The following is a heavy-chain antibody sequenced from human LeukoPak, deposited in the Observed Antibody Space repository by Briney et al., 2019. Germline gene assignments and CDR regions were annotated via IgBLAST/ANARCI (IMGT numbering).Heavy chain of an antibody. CDR3: ARVTTTLAFGY. V-gene: IGHV3-48*04. CDR1: GFTVSSNS. D-gene: IGHD1-1*01. J-gene: IGHJ4*02. CDR2: ISSSGSTI. Sequence: PGGSLRLSCTVSGFTVSSNSMSWVRQAPGKGLEGVSYISSSGSTIYYADSVKGRFTISRDNAKNSLYLQMNSLRAEDTAVYYCARVTTTLAFGYWGQGTLVTVSS.